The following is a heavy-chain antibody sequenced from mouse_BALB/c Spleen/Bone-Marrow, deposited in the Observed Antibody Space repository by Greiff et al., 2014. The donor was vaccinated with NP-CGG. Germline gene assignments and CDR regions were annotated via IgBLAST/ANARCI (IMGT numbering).Heavy chain of an antibody. Sequence: DVKLVESGGGLVQPGGSRKLSCAASGFTFSDYGMAWVRQAPGKGPEWVAFISNLAYSIYYADTVTGRFTISRENAKNTLYLEMSSLRSEDTAMYYCARDSDYDYGFAYWGQGTLVTVSA. CDR3: ARDSDYDYGFAY. CDR2: ISNLAYSI. V-gene: IGHV5-15*02. CDR1: GFTFSDYG. D-gene: IGHD2-4*01. J-gene: IGHJ3*01.